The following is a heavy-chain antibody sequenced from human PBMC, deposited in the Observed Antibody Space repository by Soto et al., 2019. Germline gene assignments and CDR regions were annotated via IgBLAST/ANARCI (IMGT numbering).Heavy chain of an antibody. J-gene: IGHJ4*02. Sequence: EVQLVESGGGLVQPGGSLRLSCAASGFTFSSDAMHWVRQPPGKGLEYVSAISSNGGSTYYANSVKGRFTISRDNSKNTLYLQMGSLRAEDMAVYYCARGPGYYFDYWGQGTLVTVSS. CDR3: ARGPGYYFDY. V-gene: IGHV3-64*01. CDR1: GFTFSSDA. CDR2: ISSNGGST.